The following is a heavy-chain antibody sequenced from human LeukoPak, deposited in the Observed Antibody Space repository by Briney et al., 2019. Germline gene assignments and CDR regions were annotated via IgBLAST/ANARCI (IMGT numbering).Heavy chain of an antibody. CDR3: ARQTPGDSSGYYWNYFDC. Sequence: SETLSLTCPVSGASISSSNYYWGWIRQPPGKGLEWIGKIYYSGSTSYNPSLKSRVTISVDTSKNQFSLKVTSVTAADTAVYYCARQTPGDSSGYYWNYFDCWGQGTLVTVSS. CDR2: IYYSGST. J-gene: IGHJ4*02. CDR1: GASISSSNYY. D-gene: IGHD3-22*01. V-gene: IGHV4-39*01.